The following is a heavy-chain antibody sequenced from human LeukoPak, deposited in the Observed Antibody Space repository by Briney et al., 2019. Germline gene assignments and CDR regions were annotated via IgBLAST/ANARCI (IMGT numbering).Heavy chain of an antibody. J-gene: IGHJ6*02. Sequence: ASVKVSCKASGGTFSSYAISWVRQAPGQGLEWMGWINPNTGVTNYAQKFQGRGTMTRDTSISTAYMELSRLTSDDTAVYYCVRDRDASMAVYYYYGMDVWGQGTTVTVSS. CDR1: GGTFSSYA. CDR2: INPNTGVT. D-gene: IGHD2/OR15-2a*01. CDR3: VRDRDASMAVYYYYGMDV. V-gene: IGHV1-2*02.